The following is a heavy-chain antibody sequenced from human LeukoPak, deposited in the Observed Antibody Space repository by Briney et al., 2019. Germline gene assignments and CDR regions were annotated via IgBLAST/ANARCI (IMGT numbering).Heavy chain of an antibody. CDR2: IYSGGST. CDR3: ARSWDYYDSSGYYYASFGY. Sequence: GGSLRLSCAASGFTVSSNYMSWVRQAPGKGLEWVSVIYSGGSTYYADSVKGRFTISRDNSKNTLYLQINSLRAEDTAVYYCARSWDYYDSSGYYYASFGYWGQGTLVTVSS. J-gene: IGHJ4*02. V-gene: IGHV3-66*01. D-gene: IGHD3-22*01. CDR1: GFTVSSNY.